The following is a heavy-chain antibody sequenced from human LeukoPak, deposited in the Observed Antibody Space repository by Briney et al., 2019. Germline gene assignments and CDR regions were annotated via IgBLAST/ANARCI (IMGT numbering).Heavy chain of an antibody. D-gene: IGHD5-24*01. J-gene: IGHJ4*02. Sequence: AGSLTLSCAASGCTVSSNYMSWVRQAPGKGLEWVSSIYNSGSANYTASVKGRFTISKDTSKNTLYLQMNTLTAADTAVYYCARYLAGYNSFDYWGQGTLVTVSS. CDR3: ARYLAGYNSFDY. CDR2: IYNSGSA. V-gene: IGHV3-66*01. CDR1: GCTVSSNY.